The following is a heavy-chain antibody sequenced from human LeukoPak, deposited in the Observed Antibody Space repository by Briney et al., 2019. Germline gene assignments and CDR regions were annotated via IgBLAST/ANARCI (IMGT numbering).Heavy chain of an antibody. Sequence: GASVKVSCKVSGYTLTELSMHWVRQAPGKGLEWMGGFDPEDGETIYAQKFQGRVTMTEDTSTDTAYMELSSLRSEDTAVDYCATVPQYDSSGYFDYWGQGTLVTVSS. J-gene: IGHJ4*02. CDR1: GYTLTELS. CDR2: FDPEDGET. D-gene: IGHD3-22*01. CDR3: ATVPQYDSSGYFDY. V-gene: IGHV1-24*01.